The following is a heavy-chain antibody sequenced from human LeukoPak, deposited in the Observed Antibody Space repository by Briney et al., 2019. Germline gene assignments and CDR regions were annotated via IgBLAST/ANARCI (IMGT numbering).Heavy chain of an antibody. J-gene: IGHJ4*02. V-gene: IGHV3-73*01. CDR3: TRNAVYGGGDY. D-gene: IGHD4-23*01. Sequence: PGGSLRLSCAASGFTFSGSAMRWVRQASGKGLEWVGRIRSKANSYATAYAASVKGRFTISRDDSKNTAYLQMNSLKTEDTAVYYCTRNAVYGGGDYWGQGTLVTVSS. CDR1: GFTFSGSA. CDR2: IRSKANSYAT.